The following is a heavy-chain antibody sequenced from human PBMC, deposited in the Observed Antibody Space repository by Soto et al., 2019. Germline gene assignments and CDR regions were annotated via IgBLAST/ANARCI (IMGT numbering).Heavy chain of an antibody. J-gene: IGHJ6*02. CDR1: GYTFTSYY. Sequence: ASVKVSCKASGYTFTSYYMHWVRQAPGQGLEWMGIINPSGGSTSYAQKFQGRVTMTRDTSTSTVYMELSSLRSEDTAVYYCARERYYYDSSGYYYYYGMDVWGQGTTVTVSS. V-gene: IGHV1-46*01. CDR3: ARERYYYDSSGYYYYYGMDV. CDR2: INPSGGST. D-gene: IGHD3-22*01.